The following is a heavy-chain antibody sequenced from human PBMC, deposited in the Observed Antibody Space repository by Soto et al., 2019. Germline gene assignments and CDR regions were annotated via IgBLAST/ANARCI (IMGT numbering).Heavy chain of an antibody. CDR2: IWYDGSNK. V-gene: IGHV3-33*01. D-gene: IGHD3-10*01. J-gene: IGHJ4*02. Sequence: GGSLRLSCAASGFTFSSYGMHWVRQAPGKGLEWVAVIWYDGSNKYYADSVKGRFTISRDNSKNTLYLQMNSLRAEDTAVYYCARENTMVRGVIIGHYFDYWGQGTLVTVSS. CDR3: ARENTMVRGVIIGHYFDY. CDR1: GFTFSSYG.